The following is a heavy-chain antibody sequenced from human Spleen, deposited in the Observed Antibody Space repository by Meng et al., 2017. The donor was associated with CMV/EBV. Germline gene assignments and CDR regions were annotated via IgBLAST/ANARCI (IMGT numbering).Heavy chain of an antibody. CDR2: IMPSGGDT. Sequence: ASVKVSCKTSGYTFTSYYIHWVRQAPGPGLEWMASIMPSGGDTVYAQKFRGRLIVTSDTSTGTIYMEMSRLGSEDTAVYYCVIDNHYWSFDSWGQGTLVTVSS. J-gene: IGHJ4*02. CDR3: VIDNHYWSFDS. CDR1: GYTFTSYY. V-gene: IGHV1-46*03. D-gene: IGHD2-8*02.